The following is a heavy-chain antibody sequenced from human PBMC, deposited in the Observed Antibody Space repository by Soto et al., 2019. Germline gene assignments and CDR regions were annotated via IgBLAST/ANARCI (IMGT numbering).Heavy chain of an antibody. D-gene: IGHD3-3*01. Sequence: SVKVSCKASGGTFSSYAISWVRQAPGQGLEWMGGIIPIFGTANYAQKFQGRVTITADESTSTAYMGLSSLRSEDTAVYYCARVSAFGVVIMGPHDYWGQGTLVTVPQ. CDR2: IIPIFGTA. V-gene: IGHV1-69*13. J-gene: IGHJ4*02. CDR3: ARVSAFGVVIMGPHDY. CDR1: GGTFSSYA.